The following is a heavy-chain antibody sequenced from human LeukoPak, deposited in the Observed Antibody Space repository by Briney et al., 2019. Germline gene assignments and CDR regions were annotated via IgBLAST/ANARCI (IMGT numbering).Heavy chain of an antibody. CDR1: GGSISSSSYY. CDR2: IYYSGST. J-gene: IGHJ4*02. Sequence: SETLSLTCTVSGGSISSSSYYWGWIRQPPGKGLEWIGSIYYSGSTYYNPSLKSRVTISVDTSKNQFSLKLSSVTAADTAVYYCARVERDYGSFDYWGQGTLVTVSS. CDR3: ARVERDYGSFDY. V-gene: IGHV4-39*07. D-gene: IGHD3-10*01.